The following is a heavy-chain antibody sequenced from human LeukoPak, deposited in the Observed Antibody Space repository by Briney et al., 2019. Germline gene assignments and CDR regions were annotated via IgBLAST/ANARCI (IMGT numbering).Heavy chain of an antibody. D-gene: IGHD3-16*01. V-gene: IGHV1-18*01. CDR2: ISAYNGNT. Sequence: ASVKVSCKPSGYTFTSYGISWVRQAPGQRLQCMGWISAYNGNTNYAQKLQGRVTMTTDTSTSTADMELRSLRSDDTAVYYCARGLRGDRSDYWGQGTLVTVSS. J-gene: IGHJ4*02. CDR3: ARGLRGDRSDY. CDR1: GYTFTSYG.